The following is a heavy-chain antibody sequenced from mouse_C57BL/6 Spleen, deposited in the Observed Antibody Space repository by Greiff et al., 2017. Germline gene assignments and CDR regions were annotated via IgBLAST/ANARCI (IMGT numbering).Heavy chain of an antibody. CDR2: ISNKANGYTT. J-gene: IGHJ2*01. Sequence: EVHLVESGGGLVQPGGSLSLSCAASGFTFTDDYLSWVRQPSGKALVWLGFISNKANGYTTEYSASVKGRFTISRDNSQCILYLQVKALRAENSASYYCASSHYGNALGFDYWGQGTTLTVAS. V-gene: IGHV7-3*01. CDR3: ASSHYGNALGFDY. D-gene: IGHD2-1*01. CDR1: GFTFTDDY.